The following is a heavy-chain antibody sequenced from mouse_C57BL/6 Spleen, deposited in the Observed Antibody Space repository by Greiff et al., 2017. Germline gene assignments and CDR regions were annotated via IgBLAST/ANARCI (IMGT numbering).Heavy chain of an antibody. CDR2: IDPSDSYT. Sequence: QVQLQQPGAELVKPGASVKLSCKASGYTFTSYWMQWVKQRPGQGLEWIGEIDPSDSYTNSNQKFKGKATLTVETSSSTAYMQLSRLTSEDSAVYYCASYGNHDYWGQGTTLTVSS. D-gene: IGHD2-1*01. CDR1: GYTFTSYW. V-gene: IGHV1-50*01. CDR3: ASYGNHDY. J-gene: IGHJ2*01.